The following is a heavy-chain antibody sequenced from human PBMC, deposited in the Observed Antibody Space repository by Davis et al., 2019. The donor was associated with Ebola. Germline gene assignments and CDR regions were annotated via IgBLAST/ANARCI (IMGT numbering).Heavy chain of an antibody. D-gene: IGHD5-18*01. CDR2: ISDSGSIT. CDR3: VPGTWI. V-gene: IGHV3-48*03. J-gene: IGHJ4*02. Sequence: GESLKISCAASGFTFNKYEMNRVRQAPGKGLVWISYISDSGSITYYTDSVKGRFTISRDNAKNSLYLQMNTLRVEDTAIYYCVPGTWIRGQGTLVTVSS. CDR1: GFTFNKYE.